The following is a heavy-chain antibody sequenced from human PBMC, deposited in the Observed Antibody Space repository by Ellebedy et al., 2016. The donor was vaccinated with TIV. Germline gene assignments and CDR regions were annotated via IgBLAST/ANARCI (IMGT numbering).Heavy chain of an antibody. CDR1: GFTFSSYW. J-gene: IGHJ5*02. Sequence: PGGSLRLSCAASGFTFSSYWMHWVRQAPGKGLVWVSRMNSDGSSTSYADSVKGRFTISRDNAKNTLYLQMSSLRAEDTAVYYCARDPNYYDSSAYTGWFDPWGQGTLVTVSS. CDR3: ARDPNYYDSSAYTGWFDP. CDR2: MNSDGSST. V-gene: IGHV3-74*01. D-gene: IGHD3-22*01.